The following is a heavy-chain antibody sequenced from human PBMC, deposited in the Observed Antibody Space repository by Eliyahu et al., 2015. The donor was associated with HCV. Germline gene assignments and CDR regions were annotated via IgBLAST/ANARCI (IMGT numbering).Heavy chain of an antibody. Sequence: QLQLQESGPGLVKPSETLSLTCTVSGGSISSSSYYWGWIRQPPGKGLEWIGSIYYSGSTYYNPSLKSRVTISVDTSKNQFSLKLSSVTAADTAVYYCARDNYYDSSGYYPDAFDIWGQGTMVTVSS. CDR3: ARDNYYDSSGYYPDAFDI. CDR2: IYYSGST. V-gene: IGHV4-39*01. CDR1: GGSISSSSYY. D-gene: IGHD3-22*01. J-gene: IGHJ3*02.